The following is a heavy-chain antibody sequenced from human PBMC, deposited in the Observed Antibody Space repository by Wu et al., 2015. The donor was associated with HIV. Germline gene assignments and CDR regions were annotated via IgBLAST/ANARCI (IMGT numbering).Heavy chain of an antibody. CDR1: GYTFTDYY. CDR2: INPNSGGT. Sequence: QVQLVQSGAEVKKPGASVKVSCQASGYTFTDYYIHWVRQAPGQGLEWMGWINPNSGGTNYAQKFQGTVTVTRDTSIGTAYMELSRLRSGDTAVYYCARGDYANYDFWSAYPSYWGQGTLVTVSS. CDR3: ARGDYANYDFWSAYPSY. J-gene: IGHJ4*02. D-gene: IGHD3-3*01. V-gene: IGHV1-2*02.